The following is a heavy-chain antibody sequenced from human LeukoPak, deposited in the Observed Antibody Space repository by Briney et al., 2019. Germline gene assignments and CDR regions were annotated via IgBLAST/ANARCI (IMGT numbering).Heavy chain of an antibody. Sequence: SELLSLTCTVSGVSITTYSHNYDWIRQPPGKGLEWIGGFHFSGAINYNPSLKSRVTIFVDTSKKQISLRLNSVTAADTAVYYCARRYEGSGYAYDYWGQGILVTVSS. V-gene: IGHV4-39*01. D-gene: IGHD3-22*01. CDR1: GVSITTYSHN. J-gene: IGHJ4*02. CDR3: ARRYEGSGYAYDY. CDR2: FHFSGAI.